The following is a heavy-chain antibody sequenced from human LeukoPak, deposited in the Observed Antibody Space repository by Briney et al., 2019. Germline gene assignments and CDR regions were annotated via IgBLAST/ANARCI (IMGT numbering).Heavy chain of an antibody. J-gene: IGHJ6*02. D-gene: IGHD2-2*01. CDR3: ASPYCSSTSCYGYYGMDV. CDR1: GASVSNYY. V-gene: IGHV4-59*08. Sequence: ASETLSLTCTVSGASVSNYYWSWIRQPPGKGLEWIGYFSYSGSTNYNPSLKSRVTISVDTSKNQFSLKLSSVTAADTAVYYCASPYCSSTSCYGYYGMDVWGQGTTVTVSS. CDR2: FSYSGST.